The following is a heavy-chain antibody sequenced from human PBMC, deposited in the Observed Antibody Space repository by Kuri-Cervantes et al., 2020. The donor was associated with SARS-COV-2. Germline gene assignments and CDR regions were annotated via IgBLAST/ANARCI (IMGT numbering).Heavy chain of an antibody. Sequence: GESLKISCAASGFTFSSYAMHWVRQAPGKGLEWVAVISYDGSNKYYADSVKGRFTISRDNSKNTLYLQMNSLRAEDTAVYYCAGRRDGAWNENFYAMDVWGQGTTVTVSS. J-gene: IGHJ6*02. CDR1: GFTFSSYA. V-gene: IGHV3-30-3*01. CDR2: ISYDGSNK. CDR3: AGRRDGAWNENFYAMDV. D-gene: IGHD1-1*01.